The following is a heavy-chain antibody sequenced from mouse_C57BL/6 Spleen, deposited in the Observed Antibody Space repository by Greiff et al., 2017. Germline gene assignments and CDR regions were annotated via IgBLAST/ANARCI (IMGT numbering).Heavy chain of an antibody. V-gene: IGHV1-50*01. D-gene: IGHD1-1*01. J-gene: IGHJ1*03. CDR3: ARYATYFDV. CDR2: IDPSDSYT. CDR1: GYTFTSYW. Sequence: QVQLQQSGAELVKPGASVKLSCKASGYTFTSYWMQWVKQRPGQGLEWIGEIDPSDSYTNYNQKFKGKATLTVDTSSSTAYMQLSSLTSEDSAVYYCARYATYFDVWGTGTTVTVSS.